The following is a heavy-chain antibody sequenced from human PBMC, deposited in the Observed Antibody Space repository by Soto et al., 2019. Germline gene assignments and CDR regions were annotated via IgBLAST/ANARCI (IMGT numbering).Heavy chain of an antibody. J-gene: IGHJ3*02. V-gene: IGHV1-69*12. CDR1: GGTFSSYA. CDR3: ARGDYYDSSGYFQAFDAFDI. CDR2: IIPIFGTA. D-gene: IGHD3-22*01. Sequence: QVQLVQSGAEVKKPGSSVKVSCKASGGTFSSYAISWVRQAPGQGLEWMGGIIPIFGTANYAQKFQGRVTITADESXXEXYXXLSSLRSEDTAVYYCARGDYYDSSGYFQAFDAFDIWGQGTMVTVSS.